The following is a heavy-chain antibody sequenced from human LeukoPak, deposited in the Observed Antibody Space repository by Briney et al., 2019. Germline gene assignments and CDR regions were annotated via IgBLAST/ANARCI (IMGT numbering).Heavy chain of an antibody. Sequence: GGSLRLSCGASGFTFIAYGMTWVRQAPGKGLEWVANIKQDGSEKYYVDSVKGRFTISRDNSKNTLYLQMNSLRAEDTAVYYCAKAMIVVVITSPFDYWGQGTLVTVSS. CDR1: GFTFIAYG. J-gene: IGHJ4*02. V-gene: IGHV3-7*03. D-gene: IGHD3-22*01. CDR2: IKQDGSEK. CDR3: AKAMIVVVITSPFDY.